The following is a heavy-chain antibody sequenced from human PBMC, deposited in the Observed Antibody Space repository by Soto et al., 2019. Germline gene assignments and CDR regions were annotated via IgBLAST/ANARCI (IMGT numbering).Heavy chain of an antibody. CDR2: IFYSGGT. J-gene: IGHJ5*02. D-gene: IGHD3-22*01. Sequence: PSETLSLTCTVSGGSILDSTYYWAWIRQSPGKGQEWIGTIFYSGGTFYTPSLKSRVTMSVDTSNNQFSLKLSSVTAADTAEYICARQASGYYYGWFDPWGQGTLVTVSS. CDR3: ARQASGYYYGWFDP. CDR1: GGSILDSTYY. V-gene: IGHV4-39*01.